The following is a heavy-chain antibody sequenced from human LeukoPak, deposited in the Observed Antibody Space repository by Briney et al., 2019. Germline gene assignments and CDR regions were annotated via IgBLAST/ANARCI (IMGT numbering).Heavy chain of an antibody. CDR3: ARASSIDY. CDR2: IHYDGNNK. J-gene: IGHJ4*02. CDR1: GFTFSAYG. V-gene: IGHV3-30*02. Sequence: GGSLRLSCAASGFTFSAYGMHWVRQAPGKGLEWVAFIHYDGNNKYYADSVKGRFTISRDNAKNSLYLQMNSLRAEDTAVYYCARASSIDYWGQGTLVTVSS.